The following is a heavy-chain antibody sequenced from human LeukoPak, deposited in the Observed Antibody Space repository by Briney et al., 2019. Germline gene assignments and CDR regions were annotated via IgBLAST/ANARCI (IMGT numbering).Heavy chain of an antibody. V-gene: IGHV4-38-2*01. J-gene: IGHJ3*02. CDR3: ALVPAAILDAFDI. CDR2: IYHSGST. Sequence: PSETLSLTCAVSGYSLSRGYYWGWIRQPPGKGLEWIGSIYHSGSTYYNPSLKSRVTISVDTSKNQFSLKLSSVTAADTAVYYCALVPAAILDAFDIWGQGTMVTVSS. CDR1: GYSLSRGYY. D-gene: IGHD2-2*01.